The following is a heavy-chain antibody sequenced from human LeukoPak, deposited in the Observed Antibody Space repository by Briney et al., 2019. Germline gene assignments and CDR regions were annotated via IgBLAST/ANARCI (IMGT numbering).Heavy chain of an antibody. J-gene: IGHJ2*01. CDR3: ACGDYFGRGLR. Sequence: VAPVKISCKASGYTFIDYPMIWVHQAPGKGLEWVGLVDPGDGETIYAENFQGRVTITADKSAEIVYMQLSNLRSADTAVYYCACGDYFGRGLRWGRGTLVTVSS. CDR2: VDPGDGET. D-gene: IGHD3-10*01. V-gene: IGHV1-69-2*01. CDR1: GYTFIDYP.